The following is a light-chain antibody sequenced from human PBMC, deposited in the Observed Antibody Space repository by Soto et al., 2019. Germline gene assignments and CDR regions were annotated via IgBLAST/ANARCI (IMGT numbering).Light chain of an antibody. Sequence: QSVLTQPASVSGSPGQSITISCTGTSSDVGGYNYVSWYQQHPGKAPKLMIYEVSNRPSGVSSRFSGSKSGNTASLTISGLQAEDEADYYCSSYTSSSTPYVFGTGTRSPS. J-gene: IGLJ1*01. CDR3: SSYTSSSTPYV. CDR2: EVS. CDR1: SSDVGGYNY. V-gene: IGLV2-14*01.